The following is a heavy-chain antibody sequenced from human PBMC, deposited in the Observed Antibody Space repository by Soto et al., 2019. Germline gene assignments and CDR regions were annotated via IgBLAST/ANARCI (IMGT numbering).Heavy chain of an antibody. CDR1: GFTFSSYG. V-gene: IGHV3-30*18. D-gene: IGHD3-22*01. CDR3: ANMGYYDSSGYYPYYYYGMDV. Sequence: QVQLVESGGGVVQPGRSLRLSCAASGFTFSSYGMHWVRQAPGKGLEWVAVISYDGSNKYYADSVKGRFTISRDNSKNTLYLQMNSLRAEDTAVYYCANMGYYDSSGYYPYYYYGMDVWGQGTTVTVSS. CDR2: ISYDGSNK. J-gene: IGHJ6*02.